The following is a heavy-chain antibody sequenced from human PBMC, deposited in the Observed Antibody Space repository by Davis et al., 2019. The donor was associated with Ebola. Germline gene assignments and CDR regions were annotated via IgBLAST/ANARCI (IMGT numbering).Heavy chain of an antibody. J-gene: IGHJ6*02. CDR3: ARQVNYYYYGMDV. D-gene: IGHD4-11*01. CDR1: GFTFSSYS. CDR2: ISSSSYYI. Sequence: PGGSLRLSCAASGFTFSSYSMNWVRQAPGKGLEWVSSISSSSYYIYYADSVKGRFTISRDNAKNSLYLQMNSLRAEDTAVYYCARQVNYYYYGMDVWGQGTTVTVSS. V-gene: IGHV3-21*01.